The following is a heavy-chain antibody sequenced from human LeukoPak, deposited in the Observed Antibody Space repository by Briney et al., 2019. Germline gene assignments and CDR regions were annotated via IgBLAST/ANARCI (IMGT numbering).Heavy chain of an antibody. V-gene: IGHV3-21*01. Sequence: GGSLRLSCAASGFTFSSYSMNWARQAPGKGLEWVSSISSSSSYIYYAGSVKGRFTISRDNAKNSLYLQMNSLRAEDTAVYYCASQDIGVRGVPRWFDPWGQGTLVTVSS. CDR3: ASQDIGVRGVPRWFDP. J-gene: IGHJ5*02. CDR1: GFTFSSYS. CDR2: ISSSSSYI. D-gene: IGHD3-10*01.